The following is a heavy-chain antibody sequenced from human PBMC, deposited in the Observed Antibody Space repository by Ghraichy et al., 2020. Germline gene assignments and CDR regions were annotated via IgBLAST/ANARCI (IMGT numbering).Heavy chain of an antibody. V-gene: IGHV4-39*01. CDR2: IYYSGST. J-gene: IGHJ6*02. Sequence: SETLSLTCTVSGGSISSSSYYWGWIRQPPGKGLEWIGSIYYSGSTYYNPSLKSRVTISVDTSKNQFSLKLSSVTAADTAVYYCARDMAPSYYYYGMDVWGQGTTVTVSS. D-gene: IGHD5-24*01. CDR1: GGSISSSSYY. CDR3: ARDMAPSYYYYGMDV.